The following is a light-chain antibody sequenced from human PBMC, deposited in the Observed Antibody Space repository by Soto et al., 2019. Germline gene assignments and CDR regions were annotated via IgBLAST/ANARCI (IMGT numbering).Light chain of an antibody. V-gene: IGKV1-13*02. CDR2: DVS. CDR3: QQFNSYPIT. Sequence: IQLTQSPSSLSASVGDRVTITCRASQDIRGALAWYQQKPGKAPKILIYDVSTLESGVPSRFSGSSSGTDFTLTISSLQPVDFATYYCQQFNSYPITFGQGTRLEIK. CDR1: QDIRGA. J-gene: IGKJ5*01.